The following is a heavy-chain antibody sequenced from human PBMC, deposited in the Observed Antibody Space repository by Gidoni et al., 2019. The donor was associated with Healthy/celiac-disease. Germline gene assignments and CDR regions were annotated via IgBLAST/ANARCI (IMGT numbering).Heavy chain of an antibody. D-gene: IGHD6-13*01. CDR2: ISYDGSNK. CDR3: ARSKRHSRYQLLSLSGYSSSWYSGWFDP. CDR1: GFTFSSYA. V-gene: IGHV3-30-3*01. Sequence: QVQLVESGGGVVQPGRSLRLSCAASGFTFSSYAMHLVRQAPGQGLEWVAVISYDGSNKYYADSVKGRFTISRDNSKNTLYLQMNSLRAEDTAVYYCARSKRHSRYQLLSLSGYSSSWYSGWFDPWGQGTLVTVSS. J-gene: IGHJ5*02.